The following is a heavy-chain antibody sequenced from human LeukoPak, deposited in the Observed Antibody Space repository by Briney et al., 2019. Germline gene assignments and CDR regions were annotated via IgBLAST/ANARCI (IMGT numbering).Heavy chain of an antibody. J-gene: IGHJ6*02. Sequence: PSETLSLTCAVYGGSFSGYYWSWIRQPPGKGLEWIGEINHSGSTNYNPSLKSRVTISVDTSKNQFSLKLSSVTAADTAVYYCARWDYYYYGMDVWGQGTTVTVSS. CDR3: ARWDYYYYGMDV. CDR1: GGSFSGYY. V-gene: IGHV4-34*01. CDR2: INHSGST. D-gene: IGHD1-26*01.